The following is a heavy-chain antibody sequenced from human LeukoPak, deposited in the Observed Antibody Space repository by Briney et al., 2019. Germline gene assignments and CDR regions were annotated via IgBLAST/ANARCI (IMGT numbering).Heavy chain of an antibody. CDR3: ARAGYCSGGSCRYYGMDV. CDR1: GGTFSSYA. Sequence: SVKVSCKASGGTFSSYAISWVRQAPGQGLEWMGGIIPIFGTANYAQKFQGRVTITADKSTSTAYMELSSLRSEDTAVYYCARAGYCSGGSCRYYGMDVWGQGTTVTVSS. J-gene: IGHJ6*02. CDR2: IIPIFGTA. D-gene: IGHD2-15*01. V-gene: IGHV1-69*06.